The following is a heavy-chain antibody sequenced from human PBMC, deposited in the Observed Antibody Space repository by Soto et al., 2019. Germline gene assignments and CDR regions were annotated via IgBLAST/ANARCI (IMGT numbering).Heavy chain of an antibody. D-gene: IGHD3-9*01. CDR3: ARGLGLGDY. V-gene: IGHV1-46*01. Sequence: QVQLVQSGAEVKKPGASVKLSCKASGYTFTSYYIHWVRQAPGQGLEWIGIINPNGGSTNYAHNCKGRLTVTRDTSTATVYMELGALTSEDTAVYYCARGLGLGDYWGQGPLVTVSS. J-gene: IGHJ4*02. CDR1: GYTFTSYY. CDR2: INPNGGST.